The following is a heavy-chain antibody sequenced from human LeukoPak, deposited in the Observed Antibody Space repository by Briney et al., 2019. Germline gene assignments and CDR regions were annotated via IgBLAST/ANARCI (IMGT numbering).Heavy chain of an antibody. V-gene: IGHV4-61*05. J-gene: IGHJ6*03. D-gene: IGHD2-2*01. CDR3: ARLVVPAARAYYYYYYMDV. CDR1: GGSISSSSYY. CDR2: IYYSGST. Sequence: SETLSLTCTVSGGSISSSSYYWGWIRQPPGKGLEWIGYIYYSGSTNYNPSLKSRVTISVDTSKNQFSLKLSSVTAADTAVYYCARLVVPAARAYYYYYYMDVWGKGTTVTVSS.